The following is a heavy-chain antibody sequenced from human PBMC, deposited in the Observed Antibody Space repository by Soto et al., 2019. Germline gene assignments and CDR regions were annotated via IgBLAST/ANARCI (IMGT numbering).Heavy chain of an antibody. Sequence: QVQLVQSGAEVKKPGASVKVSCKASGYTFTSYAMHWVRQAPGQRLEWMGWINAGNGNTKYSQKLQGRVTITRDTSASTAYMELSSLRSEDTAVYYCARVQAMLTGSPHYAEYFQHWGQGTLVTVSS. V-gene: IGHV1-3*01. D-gene: IGHD3-9*01. CDR1: GYTFTSYA. CDR3: ARVQAMLTGSPHYAEYFQH. J-gene: IGHJ1*01. CDR2: INAGNGNT.